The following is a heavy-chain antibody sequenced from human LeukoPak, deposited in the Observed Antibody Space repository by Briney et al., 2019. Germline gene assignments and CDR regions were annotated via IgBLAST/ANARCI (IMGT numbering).Heavy chain of an antibody. D-gene: IGHD3-22*01. J-gene: IGHJ3*02. CDR1: GFTFSSYA. CDR3: YYDSSGYYGVEAFDI. V-gene: IGHV3-23*01. CDR2: ISGSGGST. Sequence: GGSLRLSCAASGFTFSSYAMSWVRQAPGKGLEWVSAISGSGGSTYYADSMKGRFTISRDNSKNTLYLQMNSLRAEDTAVYYCYYDSSGYYGVEAFDIWGQGTMVTVSS.